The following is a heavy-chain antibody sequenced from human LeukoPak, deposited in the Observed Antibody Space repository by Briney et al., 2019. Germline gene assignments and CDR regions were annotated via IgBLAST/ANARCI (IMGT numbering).Heavy chain of an antibody. V-gene: IGHV3-30-3*01. CDR3: ARAPWITVAGTVY. J-gene: IGHJ4*02. D-gene: IGHD6-19*01. CDR1: GFTFSSYA. CDR2: ISYEGSNK. Sequence: GRSLRLSCAASGFTFSSYAMHCVREAPGKGLEWVAVISYEGSNKYYEDSVKGRFTISRHNPKNTLYLQMNSLRAEDTVVYYCARAPWITVAGTVYWGQGTLVTVSS.